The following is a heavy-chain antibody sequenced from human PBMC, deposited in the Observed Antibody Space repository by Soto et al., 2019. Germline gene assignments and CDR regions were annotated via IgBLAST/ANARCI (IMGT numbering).Heavy chain of an antibody. CDR1: GYTFTGYY. CDR2: ISPYNGNT. V-gene: IGHV1-18*04. CDR3: AREEVWNYYFDY. D-gene: IGHD1-7*01. Sequence: ASVKVSCKASGYTFTGYYMHWVRQAPGQGLEWMGWISPYNGNTNYAQKLQGRVTMTTDTSTSTAYMELRSLRSDDTAVYYCAREEVWNYYFDYWGQGTLVTVSS. J-gene: IGHJ4*02.